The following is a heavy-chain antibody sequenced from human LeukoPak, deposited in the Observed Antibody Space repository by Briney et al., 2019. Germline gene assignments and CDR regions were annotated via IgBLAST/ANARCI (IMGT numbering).Heavy chain of an antibody. CDR1: GYTFTGYY. V-gene: IGHV1-2*02. CDR3: ARNSRLTFWSGYFRGGDAFDI. Sequence: ASVKVSCKASGYTFTGYYMHWVRQAPGQGLEWMGWINPNSGGTNYAQKFQGRVTMTRDTSISTAYMELSRLRSDDTAVYYCARNSRLTFWSGYFRGGDAFDIWGQGTMVTVSS. J-gene: IGHJ3*02. D-gene: IGHD3-3*01. CDR2: INPNSGGT.